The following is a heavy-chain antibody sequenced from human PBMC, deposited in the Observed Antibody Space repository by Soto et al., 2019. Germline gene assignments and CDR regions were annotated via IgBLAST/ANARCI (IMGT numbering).Heavy chain of an antibody. V-gene: IGHV3-23*01. D-gene: IGHD2-15*01. CDR1: GFTFSSYA. CDR3: AKGTRASCSGASCYPFDY. Sequence: GSLRLSCAASGFTFSSYAMSWVRQAPGKGLEWVSAITGSTGNTYYADSVKGRFTIYRDNFKNTLYLQMNSLRAEDTAVFYCAKGTRASCSGASCYPFDYWGQGT. J-gene: IGHJ4*02. CDR2: ITGSTGNT.